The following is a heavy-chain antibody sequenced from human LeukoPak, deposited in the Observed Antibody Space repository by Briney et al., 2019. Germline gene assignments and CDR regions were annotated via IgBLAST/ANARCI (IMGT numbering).Heavy chain of an antibody. D-gene: IGHD3-10*01. CDR1: GFTFSSYA. J-gene: IGHJ6*03. CDR3: AKAGGYGDHYYMDV. Sequence: PGGSLRLSCAASGFTFSSYAMSWVRQAPGKGLEGVSAISGSGGSTYYADSVKGRFTISRDNSKNTLYLQMNSLRAEDTAVYYCAKAGGYGDHYYMDVWGKGTTVTVSS. CDR2: ISGSGGST. V-gene: IGHV3-23*01.